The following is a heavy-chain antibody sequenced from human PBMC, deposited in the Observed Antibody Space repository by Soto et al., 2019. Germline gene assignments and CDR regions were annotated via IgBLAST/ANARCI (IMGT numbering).Heavy chain of an antibody. V-gene: IGHV5-51*01. J-gene: IGHJ4*02. CDR3: ARSYDSSGYYYAVRYFVEY. CDR2: IYPGDSDT. Sequence: PGESLTISCTCSGYSFTRYWIGWVRQMPGKGLEWMGIIYPGDSDTRYSPSFQGQVTISADKSISTAYLQWSSLKASDTAMYYCARSYDSSGYYYAVRYFVEYWGQGTLVTVSS. D-gene: IGHD3-22*01. CDR1: GYSFTRYW.